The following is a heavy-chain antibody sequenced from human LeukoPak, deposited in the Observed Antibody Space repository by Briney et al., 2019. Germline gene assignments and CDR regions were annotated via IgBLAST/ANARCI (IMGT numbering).Heavy chain of an antibody. V-gene: IGHV1-2*02. CDR2: INPNSGGT. CDR1: GYTFTGYY. Sequence: ASVKVSCKASGYTFTGYYVHWVRQAPGQGLEWMGWINPNSGGTNYAQKFQGRVTMTRDTSISTAYMELSRLRSDDTAVYYCAREFIHYDILTGYYRKDDAFDIWGQGTMVTASS. CDR3: AREFIHYDILTGYYRKDDAFDI. D-gene: IGHD3-9*01. J-gene: IGHJ3*02.